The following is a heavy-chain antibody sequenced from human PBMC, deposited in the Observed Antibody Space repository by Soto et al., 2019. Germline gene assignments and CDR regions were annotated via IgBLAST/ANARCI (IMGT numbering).Heavy chain of an antibody. CDR2: ISAYNGNT. CDR3: ARDRQQLIKGNNFDY. V-gene: IGHV1-18*01. D-gene: IGHD6-13*01. CDR1: GYTFTSYG. Sequence: QVQLVQSGAEVKKPGASVKVSCKASGYTFTSYGISRVRQAPGQGLEWMGWISAYNGNTNYAQKLQGRVTMTTDTSTSTAYMELRSLRSDDTAVYYCARDRQQLIKGNNFDYWGQGTLVTVSS. J-gene: IGHJ4*02.